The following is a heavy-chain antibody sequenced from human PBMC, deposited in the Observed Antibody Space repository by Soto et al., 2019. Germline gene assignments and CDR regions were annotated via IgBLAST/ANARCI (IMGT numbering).Heavy chain of an antibody. CDR1: GYTYISYS. D-gene: IGHD3-10*01. Sequence: ASVKVSCKASGYTYISYSMHWVRQAPGQRLEWMGWINVGNGNTKYSQNLQGRVTITADESTSTAYMELSSLRSEDTAVYYCARSFGGFAAFDYWGQGTLVTVSS. CDR2: INVGNGNT. CDR3: ARSFGGFAAFDY. V-gene: IGHV1-3*01. J-gene: IGHJ4*02.